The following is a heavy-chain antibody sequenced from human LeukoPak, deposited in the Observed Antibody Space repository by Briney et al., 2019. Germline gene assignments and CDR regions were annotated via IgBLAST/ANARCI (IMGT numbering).Heavy chain of an antibody. Sequence: GGSLRLSCAASGFTFSSNWMHWIRQVPGEGLVWVARINPDGSDTSYADSVKGRFTISRDNAKNTLYLQMNSLRVEDTALYYCTRDTFGARDYWGQGTLVTVSS. D-gene: IGHD3-10*01. V-gene: IGHV3-74*01. CDR3: TRDTFGARDY. CDR1: GFTFSSNW. CDR2: INPDGSDT. J-gene: IGHJ4*02.